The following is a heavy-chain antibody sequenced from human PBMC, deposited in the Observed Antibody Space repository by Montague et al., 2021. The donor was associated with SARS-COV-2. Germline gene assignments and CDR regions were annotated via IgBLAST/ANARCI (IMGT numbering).Heavy chain of an antibody. CDR1: GFTFSNFA. D-gene: IGHD3-22*01. V-gene: IGHV3-23*01. Sequence: SLRLSCSAPGFTFSNFAMSWVRQAPGKGLEWVSAISGSGGSTYYADSVKGRFTISRDNSKNRLYLQINSLSAEDTAVFYCANHYSDGSGYLYWGQGTLVTVSS. J-gene: IGHJ4*02. CDR3: ANHYSDGSGYLY. CDR2: ISGSGGST.